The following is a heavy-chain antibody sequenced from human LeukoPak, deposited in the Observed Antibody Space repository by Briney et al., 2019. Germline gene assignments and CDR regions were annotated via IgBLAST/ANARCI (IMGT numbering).Heavy chain of an antibody. CDR2: IKQDGSEK. D-gene: IGHD1-26*01. Sequence: SGGSLRLSCAASGFTFSSYWMSWVRQAPGKGLEWVANIKQDGSEKYYVDSVKGRFTISRDNAKNSLYLQMNSLRAEDTAVYYCARTPRRNSGSHYANYFDYWGQGTLVTVSS. V-gene: IGHV3-7*01. CDR1: GFTFSSYW. J-gene: IGHJ4*02. CDR3: ARTPRRNSGSHYANYFDY.